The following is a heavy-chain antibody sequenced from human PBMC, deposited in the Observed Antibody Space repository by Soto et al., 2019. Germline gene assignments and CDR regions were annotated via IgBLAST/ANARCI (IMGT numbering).Heavy chain of an antibody. V-gene: IGHV4-34*01. J-gene: IGHJ4*02. D-gene: IGHD2-2*01. CDR1: GGSFSGYY. Sequence: SETLSLTCAVYGGSFSGYYWSWIRQPPGKGLEWIGEINHSGSTNYNPSLKSRVSISVDTSKNHFSLKLSSVTAADTAVYYCARIPYCSSTSCPEYYFDYWGQGTLVTVSS. CDR2: INHSGST. CDR3: ARIPYCSSTSCPEYYFDY.